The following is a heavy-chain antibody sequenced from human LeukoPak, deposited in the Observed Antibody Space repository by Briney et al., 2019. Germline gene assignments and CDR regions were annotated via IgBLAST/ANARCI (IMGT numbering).Heavy chain of an antibody. Sequence: ASVKVSCKASGYTFTSYGISWVRQAPGQGLEWMGWISAYNGNTNYAQKLQGRVTMTTDTSTSTAYMELRSLRSDDTAVYYCARASMVRGVIARYGMDVWGQGTTVTVSS. CDR3: ARASMVRGVIARYGMDV. V-gene: IGHV1-18*01. CDR2: ISAYNGNT. J-gene: IGHJ6*02. D-gene: IGHD3-10*01. CDR1: GYTFTSYG.